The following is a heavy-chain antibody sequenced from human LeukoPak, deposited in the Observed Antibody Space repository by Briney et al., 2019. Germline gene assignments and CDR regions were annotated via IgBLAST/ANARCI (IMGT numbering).Heavy chain of an antibody. Sequence: PGGSLRLSCAASGFTFSSYAMHWVRQAPGKGLEWVAVISYDGSNKYYADSVKGRFTISRDNSKNTLYLQMNSLRAEDTAVYYCARGAMRFDWLSFDYWGQGTLVTVSS. CDR1: GFTFSSYA. CDR3: ARGAMRFDWLSFDY. V-gene: IGHV3-30*04. J-gene: IGHJ4*02. CDR2: ISYDGSNK. D-gene: IGHD3-9*01.